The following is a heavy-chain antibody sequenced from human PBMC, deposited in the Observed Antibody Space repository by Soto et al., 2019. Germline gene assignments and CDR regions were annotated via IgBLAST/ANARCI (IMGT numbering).Heavy chain of an antibody. D-gene: IGHD3-16*01. CDR1: GFTFSNAW. CDR3: TTVIPGEWATPFLWP. CDR2: IKSKTDGGTT. Sequence: GGSLRLSCAASGFTFSNAWMNWVRQAPGKGLEWVGRIKSKTDGGTTDYAAPVKGRFTISRDDSKNTLYLQMNSLKTEDTAVYYCTTVIPGEWATPFLWPWGQGTLVTVSS. J-gene: IGHJ5*02. V-gene: IGHV3-15*07.